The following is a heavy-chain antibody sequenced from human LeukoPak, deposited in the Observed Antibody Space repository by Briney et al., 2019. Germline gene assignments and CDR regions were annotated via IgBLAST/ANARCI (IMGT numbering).Heavy chain of an antibody. D-gene: IGHD2/OR15-2a*01. J-gene: IGHJ4*02. CDR1: GYPFVGFY. V-gene: IGHV1-2*02. CDR2: INPNSGGT. CDR3: ARDLYGDY. Sequence: ASVKVSFKASGYPFVGFYIHWVRQAPGQGLEWMGWINPNSGGTNYAQKFQGRVTMTRDASISTAYMELNILRYDDTAVYYCARDLYGDYWGQGTLVTVSS.